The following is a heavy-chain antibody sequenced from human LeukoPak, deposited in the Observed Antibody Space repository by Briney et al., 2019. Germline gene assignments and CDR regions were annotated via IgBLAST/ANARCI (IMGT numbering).Heavy chain of an antibody. CDR3: SREDSSGWTDYLDY. CDR2: IYYSGST. D-gene: IGHD6-19*01. CDR1: GGSISSSSYY. J-gene: IGHJ4*02. Sequence: SEALSLTCTVSGGSISSSSYYWGWIRQPAGKGLEWIGSIYYSGSTYYNPSLKSRVTISVDTSKNQFSLKLSSVTAADTAVYYCSREDSSGWTDYLDYWGQGTLVTVSS. V-gene: IGHV4-39*07.